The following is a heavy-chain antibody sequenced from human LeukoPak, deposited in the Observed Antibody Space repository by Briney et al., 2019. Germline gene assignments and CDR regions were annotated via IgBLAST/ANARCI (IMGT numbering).Heavy chain of an antibody. CDR1: GFTFSAYA. Sequence: GGSLRLSCAGSGFTFSAYAMSWVRLAPGKGLEWVSGISDTGGNTYYLDSVKGRFTISRDNSKNTVFLQMNSLRAEDTAVYYCAKTPGGYLDYWGQGTRVTVSS. V-gene: IGHV3-23*01. CDR2: ISDTGGNT. CDR3: AKTPGGYLDY. J-gene: IGHJ4*02.